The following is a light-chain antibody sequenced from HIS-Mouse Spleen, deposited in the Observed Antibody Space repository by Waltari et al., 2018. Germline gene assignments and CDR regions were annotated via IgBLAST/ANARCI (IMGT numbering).Light chain of an antibody. CDR1: SSDVGGYNY. Sequence: QSALTQPRSVSGSPGQPVTISCTVTSSDVGGYNYVSWYQQHPGQAPKLMIYVVSKRPSGVPARFSGSKSGNTASLTISGLQAEDEADYYCCSYAGSYTIVFGTGTKVTVL. V-gene: IGLV2-11*01. J-gene: IGLJ1*01. CDR2: VVS. CDR3: CSYAGSYTIV.